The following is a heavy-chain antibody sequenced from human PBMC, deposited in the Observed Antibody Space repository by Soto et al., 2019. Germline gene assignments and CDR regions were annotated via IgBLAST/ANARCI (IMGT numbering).Heavy chain of an antibody. J-gene: IGHJ4*02. CDR2: IWYDGSNK. Sequence: GSLRLSCAASGFTFSSYGMHWVRQAPGKGLEWVAVIWYDGSNKYYADSVKGRFTISRDNSKNTLYLQMNSLRAEDTAVYYCARDVTSTVTTYFDYWGQGTLVTVSS. V-gene: IGHV3-33*01. CDR1: GFTFSSYG. CDR3: ARDVTSTVTTYFDY. D-gene: IGHD4-17*01.